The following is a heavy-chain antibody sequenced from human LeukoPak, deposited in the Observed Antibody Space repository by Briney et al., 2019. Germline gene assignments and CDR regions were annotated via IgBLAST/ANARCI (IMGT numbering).Heavy chain of an antibody. D-gene: IGHD2-2*01. CDR2: INHSGST. CDR1: GGSFSGYY. CDR3: ARGTQPDIVVVPAAIRFDY. J-gene: IGHJ4*02. V-gene: IGHV4-34*01. Sequence: SETLSLTCAAYGGSFSGYYWSWIRQPPGKGLEWIGEINHSGSTNYNPSLKSRVTISVDTSKNQFSLKLSSVTAADTAVYYCARGTQPDIVVVPAAIRFDYWGQGTLVTVSS.